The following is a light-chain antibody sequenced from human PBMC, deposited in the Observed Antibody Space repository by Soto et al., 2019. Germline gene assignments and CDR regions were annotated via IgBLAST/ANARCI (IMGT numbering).Light chain of an antibody. V-gene: IGKV3-20*01. J-gene: IGKJ1*01. CDR3: YQYDTSPWT. Sequence: EIMLTQSPGTLSLYPGEPATLSCLASQSVSGSYLAWYQQKPGQAPRLVIYDASTRATGIPDRFRGSGSGTDFTLTISRLEPEDFAVYYCYQYDTSPWTFGQGTKVDIK. CDR2: DAS. CDR1: QSVSGSY.